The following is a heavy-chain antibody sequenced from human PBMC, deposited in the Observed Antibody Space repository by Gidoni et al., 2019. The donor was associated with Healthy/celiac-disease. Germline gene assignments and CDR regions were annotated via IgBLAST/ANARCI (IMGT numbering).Heavy chain of an antibody. V-gene: IGHV3-21*01. J-gene: IGHJ4*02. CDR3: ARDLDFWSGYDY. CDR2: ISSSSSYI. CDR1: GFTFSSYS. D-gene: IGHD3-3*01. Sequence: EVQLVESGGGLVKPGGSLRLSCAASGFTFSSYSMNWVRQAPGKGLEWVSSISSSSSYIYYADSVKGRFTISRDNAKNSLYLQMNSLRAEDTAVYYCARDLDFWSGYDYWGQGTLVTVSS.